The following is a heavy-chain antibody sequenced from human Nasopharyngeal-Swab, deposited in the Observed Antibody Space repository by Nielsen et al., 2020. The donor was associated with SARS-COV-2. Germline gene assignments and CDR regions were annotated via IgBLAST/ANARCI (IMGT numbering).Heavy chain of an antibody. CDR2: ISSSSSYI. Sequence: WIRQPPGKGLEWVSSISSSSSYIYYADSVKGRFTISRDNAKNSLYLQMNSLRAEDTAVYYCATRRHGHWGQGTLVTVSS. V-gene: IGHV3-21*01. J-gene: IGHJ4*02. D-gene: IGHD3/OR15-3a*01. CDR3: ATRRHGH.